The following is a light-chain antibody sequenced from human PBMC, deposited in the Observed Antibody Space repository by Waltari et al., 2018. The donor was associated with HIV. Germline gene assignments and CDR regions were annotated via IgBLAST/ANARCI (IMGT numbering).Light chain of an antibody. CDR1: AAVIGGSNS. CDR3: SSYMDYGTLV. V-gene: IGLV2-14*03. CDR2: HVS. J-gene: IGLJ3*02. Sequence: QSDLTQPASVSGSPGQSVTLPCTGTAAVIGGSNSVSWYQHHPGKAPKLIIFHVSNRPTGISSRFSGSKSGNTASLTISGLQTEDEADFYCSSYMDYGTLVFGGGTKLTVL.